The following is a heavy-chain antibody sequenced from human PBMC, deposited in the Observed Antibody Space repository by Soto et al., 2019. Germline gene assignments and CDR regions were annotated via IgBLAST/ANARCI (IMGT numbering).Heavy chain of an antibody. Sequence: QVQLVQSGAEVKKPGSSVKVSCKASGGTFSSYAISWVRQAPGQGLEWMGGIIPIFGTANYAQKFQGRVTITADESTGPASMALGSLRPDDTAVYYCASATRTVRPALWFGELLRRNYYYYYGMDVWGQGTTVTVSS. J-gene: IGHJ6*02. D-gene: IGHD3-10*01. CDR2: IIPIFGTA. V-gene: IGHV1-69*01. CDR3: ASATRTVRPALWFGELLRRNYYYYYGMDV. CDR1: GGTFSSYA.